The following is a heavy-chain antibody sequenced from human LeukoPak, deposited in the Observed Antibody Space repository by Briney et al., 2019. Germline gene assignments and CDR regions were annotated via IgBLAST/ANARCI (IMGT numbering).Heavy chain of an antibody. CDR1: GYIFTSYW. CDR2: IYLGDSET. V-gene: IGHV5-51*01. Sequence: GESPKTPCKASGYIFTSYWICWVRQLPANGQERMGIIYLGDSETTYSPSFRGQVTNSAAKSSSTAYLQWSSLKASDTAMYYCARRATVTKRYLERWGRGTLVTVSS. D-gene: IGHD4-17*01. CDR3: ARRATVTKRYLER. J-gene: IGHJ2*01.